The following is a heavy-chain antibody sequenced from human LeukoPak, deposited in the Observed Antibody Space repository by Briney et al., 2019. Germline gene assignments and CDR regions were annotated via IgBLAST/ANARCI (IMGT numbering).Heavy chain of an antibody. CDR1: GFTFSSYA. Sequence: QPGGSLRLSCAASGFTFSSYAMSWVRQAPGKGLEWVSAISGSGGSTYYADSVKGRFTISRDNSKNTLYLQMNSLRAEDTAVYYCAKVDYGGNWMEAEYFQHWGQGTLVTVSS. CDR2: ISGSGGST. D-gene: IGHD4-23*01. CDR3: AKVDYGGNWMEAEYFQH. V-gene: IGHV3-23*01. J-gene: IGHJ1*01.